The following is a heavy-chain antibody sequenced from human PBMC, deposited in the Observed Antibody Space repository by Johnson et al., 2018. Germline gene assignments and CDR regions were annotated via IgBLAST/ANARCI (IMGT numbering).Heavy chain of an antibody. J-gene: IGHJ1*01. CDR2: IWYDGSNK. D-gene: IGHD4-17*01. Sequence: QVQLVQSGGGVVQPGRSLRLSCAASGFTFSSYGMPWVRQAPGKGLEWGAVIWYDGSNKYDADSVKGRFTISRDNSKNTLYLQMNSLRAEDKAVYYCARADYGDYSGYFQHWGQGTLVTVSS. CDR3: ARADYGDYSGYFQH. V-gene: IGHV3-33*01. CDR1: GFTFSSYG.